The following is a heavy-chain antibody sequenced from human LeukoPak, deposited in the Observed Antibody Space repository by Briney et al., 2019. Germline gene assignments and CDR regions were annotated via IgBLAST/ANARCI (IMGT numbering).Heavy chain of an antibody. CDR1: GFTFSSYE. V-gene: IGHV3-48*03. CDR2: ISNSGSTI. Sequence: GGSLRLSCAASGFTFSSYEVNWVRQAPGKVLEWVSYISNSGSTIYYADSVKGRFTISRDNAKNSLYLQMNSLRVEDTAVYYCARLRYSYGYCMDVWGQGTTVTVSS. CDR3: ARLRYSYGYCMDV. D-gene: IGHD5-18*01. J-gene: IGHJ6*02.